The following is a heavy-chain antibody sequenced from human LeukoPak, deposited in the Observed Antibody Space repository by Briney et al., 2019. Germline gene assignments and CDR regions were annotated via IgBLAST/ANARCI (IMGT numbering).Heavy chain of an antibody. Sequence: GGSLRPSCAASGFTLSTYWMSWVRQAPGKGLEWVANIKHDGSTKHYVDSVKGRFTISRDNAKNSLYLQMNSLRVEDTAVYYCARDYGSSGYYLNAFDIWGQGTMVTVSS. CDR3: ARDYGSSGYYLNAFDI. V-gene: IGHV3-7*01. J-gene: IGHJ3*02. D-gene: IGHD3-22*01. CDR1: GFTLSTYW. CDR2: IKHDGSTK.